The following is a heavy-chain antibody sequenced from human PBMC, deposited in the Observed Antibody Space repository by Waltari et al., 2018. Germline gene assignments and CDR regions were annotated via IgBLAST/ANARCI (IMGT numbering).Heavy chain of an antibody. CDR3: VVGATSSDYFDY. Sequence: QLQLQESGPGLVKPSETLSLTCTVSGGSISSSSYYWGWLRQPPGKGLEWIGSIYYSGSTYYNPSLKSRVTISVDTSKNQFSLKLSSVTAADTAVYYCVVGATSSDYFDYWGQGTLVTVSS. J-gene: IGHJ4*02. D-gene: IGHD1-26*01. CDR2: IYYSGST. V-gene: IGHV4-39*01. CDR1: GGSISSSSYY.